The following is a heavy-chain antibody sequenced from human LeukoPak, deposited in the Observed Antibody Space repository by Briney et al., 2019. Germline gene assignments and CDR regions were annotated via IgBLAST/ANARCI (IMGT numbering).Heavy chain of an antibody. V-gene: IGHV3-23*01. J-gene: IGHJ4*02. CDR3: ATRKWGPRSLFDY. CDR1: GFTFSSYA. Sequence: GGSLRLSCAASGFTFSSYAMSWVRQAPGKGLEWVSPISGSGGSTYYADSVKGRFTISRDNSKNTLYLQMNSMRAEDTAVYYCATRKWGPRSLFDYWGQGTLVTVSS. D-gene: IGHD7-27*01. CDR2: ISGSGGST.